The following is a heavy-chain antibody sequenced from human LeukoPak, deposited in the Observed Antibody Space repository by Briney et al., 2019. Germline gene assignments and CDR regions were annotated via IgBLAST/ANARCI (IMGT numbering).Heavy chain of an antibody. CDR3: ARDTVTDAFDI. CDR1: GFTFSSYW. Sequence: GGSLRLSCAASGFTFSSYWMSWVRQAPGKGLEWVANIKQDGSEKYYVDSVKGRFTIPRDNAKNSLYLQMNSLRAEDTAVYYCARDTVTDAFDIWGQGTMVTVSS. D-gene: IGHD4-17*01. CDR2: IKQDGSEK. J-gene: IGHJ3*02. V-gene: IGHV3-7*01.